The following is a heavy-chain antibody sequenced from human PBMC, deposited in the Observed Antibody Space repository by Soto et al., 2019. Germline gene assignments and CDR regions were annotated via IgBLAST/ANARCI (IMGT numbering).Heavy chain of an antibody. V-gene: IGHV4-31*03. CDR1: GAALNSGNYY. CDR2: IYVTGAV. CDR3: ERLRIATNNYKWFDT. D-gene: IGHD2-21*01. J-gene: IGHJ5*02. Sequence: SETLSLTCSVSGAALNSGNYYWSWIRQFPGKGLECIGHIYVTGAVDYNPSLRDRITISQDTSERQFSLNLRLVTAADTAVYYCERLRIATNNYKWFDTWGQGTLVTVSS.